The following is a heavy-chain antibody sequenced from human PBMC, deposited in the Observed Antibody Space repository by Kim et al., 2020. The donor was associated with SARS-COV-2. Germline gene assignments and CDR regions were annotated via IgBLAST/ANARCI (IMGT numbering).Heavy chain of an antibody. Sequence: GGSLRLSCAASGFTVSSNYMSWVRQAPGKGLEWVSVIYSGGSTYYPDSVKGRFSISRDNSKNTLYLQMNSLRAEDTAVYYCARATPYCGGDCPLGDAFDIWGQGQMVTVSS. V-gene: IGHV3-66*01. J-gene: IGHJ3*02. CDR3: ARATPYCGGDCPLGDAFDI. D-gene: IGHD2-21*02. CDR1: GFTVSSNY. CDR2: IYSGGST.